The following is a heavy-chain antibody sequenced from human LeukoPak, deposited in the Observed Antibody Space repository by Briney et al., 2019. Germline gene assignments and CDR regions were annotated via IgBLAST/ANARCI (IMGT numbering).Heavy chain of an antibody. CDR3: AKGEFEGGVAATHYDY. J-gene: IGHJ4*02. CDR2: ISYDGSNK. CDR1: GFTFSSYG. V-gene: IGHV3-30*18. Sequence: GGSLRLSCAASGFTFSSYGMHRVRQAPGKGLEWVAVISYDGSNKYYADSVKGRFTISRDNSKNTLYLQMNSLRAEDTAVYYCAKGEFEGGVAATHYDYWGQGTLVTVSS. D-gene: IGHD2-15*01.